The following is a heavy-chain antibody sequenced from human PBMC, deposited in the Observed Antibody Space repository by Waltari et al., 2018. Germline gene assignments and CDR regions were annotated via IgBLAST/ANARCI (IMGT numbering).Heavy chain of an antibody. CDR3: ATAPGLWFGEILLDP. CDR1: GYTFTGYY. J-gene: IGHJ5*02. CDR2: INPNSGGT. Sequence: QVQLVQSGAAWKKPGASVKVSCKASGYTFTGYYMHWVGQAPGQGLEWMGWINPNSGGTNYAQKFQGRVTMTRDTSISTAYMELSRLRSDDTAVYYCATAPGLWFGEILLDPWGQGTLVTVSS. D-gene: IGHD3-10*01. V-gene: IGHV1-2*02.